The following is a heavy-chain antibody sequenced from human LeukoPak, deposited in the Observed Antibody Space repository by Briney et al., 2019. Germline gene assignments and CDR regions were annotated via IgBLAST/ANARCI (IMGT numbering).Heavy chain of an antibody. CDR1: GGSISSYY. J-gene: IGHJ4*02. V-gene: IGHV4-59*01. CDR3: ARGSKPYYFDY. Sequence: SETLSLTCTVSGGSISSYYWSWIRQPPGKGLEWIGYIYYSGSTNYNPSLTSRVTISVDTSKNQFPLKLSAVTAADTAVYYCARGSKPYYFDYWGQGTLVTVSS. CDR2: IYYSGST.